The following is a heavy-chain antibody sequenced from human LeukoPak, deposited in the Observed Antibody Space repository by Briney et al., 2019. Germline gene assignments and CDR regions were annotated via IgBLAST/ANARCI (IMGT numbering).Heavy chain of an antibody. V-gene: IGHV1-69*05. D-gene: IGHD3-9*01. Sequence: SVKVSCKASGGTFSSYAISWVRQAPGQGLEWMGRIIPIFGTANYAQKFQGRVTITTDESTSTAYMELSSLRSEDTAVYYCARAFRYRYDILTGHPEFFDYWGQGTLVTVSS. CDR3: ARAFRYRYDILTGHPEFFDY. J-gene: IGHJ4*02. CDR2: IIPIFGTA. CDR1: GGTFSSYA.